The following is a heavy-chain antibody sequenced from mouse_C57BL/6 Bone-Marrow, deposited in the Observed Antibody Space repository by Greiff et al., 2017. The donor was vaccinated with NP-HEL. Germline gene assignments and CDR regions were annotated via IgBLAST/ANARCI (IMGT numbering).Heavy chain of an antibody. CDR3: ARDGGTTVVATPYAMDY. J-gene: IGHJ4*01. CDR2: INYDGSST. Sequence: EVMLVESEGGLVQPGSSMKLSCTASGFTFSDYYMAWVRQVPEKGLEWVANINYDGSSTYYLDSLKSRFIISRDNAKNILYLQMSSLKSEDTATYYCARDGGTTVVATPYAMDYWGQGTSVTVSS. CDR1: GFTFSDYY. D-gene: IGHD1-1*01. V-gene: IGHV5-16*01.